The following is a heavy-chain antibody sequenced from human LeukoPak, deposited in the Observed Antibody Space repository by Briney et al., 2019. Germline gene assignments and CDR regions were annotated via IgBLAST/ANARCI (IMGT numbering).Heavy chain of an antibody. J-gene: IGHJ5*02. CDR3: ARDSGTTGEVKFDP. CDR1: GYTFSRYG. V-gene: IGHV1-18*01. D-gene: IGHD3-10*01. CDR2: INIHNGYT. Sequence: GASVKVSCKASGYTFSRYGISWVRQAPGQGLEWMGWINIHNGYTIYGQKIQGRVTMTADKSTNTAHMDLRSLRSDDTAVYYCARDSGTTGEVKFDPWGQGTLVTVSS.